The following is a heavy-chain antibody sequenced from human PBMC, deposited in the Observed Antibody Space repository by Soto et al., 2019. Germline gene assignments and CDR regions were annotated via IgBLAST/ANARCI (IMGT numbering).Heavy chain of an antibody. CDR3: ARDFDGYNYDWFDP. V-gene: IGHV1-69*13. J-gene: IGHJ5*02. CDR1: GGTFSSYA. CDR2: IIPIFGTA. D-gene: IGHD5-12*01. Sequence: SVKVSWKASGGTFSSYAISWVRQAPGRGLDWMGGIIPIFGTANYAQKFQGRVTITADESTSTAYMELSSLRSEDTAVHYPARDFDGYNYDWFDPWGQGTLVTVSS.